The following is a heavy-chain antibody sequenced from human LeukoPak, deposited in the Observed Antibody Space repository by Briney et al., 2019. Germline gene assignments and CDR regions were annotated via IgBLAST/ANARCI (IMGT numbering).Heavy chain of an antibody. CDR3: ARAPITGYSSSWYRNIPLPEFDY. J-gene: IGHJ4*02. D-gene: IGHD6-13*01. CDR2: IYYSGST. V-gene: IGHV4-39*07. CDR1: GGSISSSSYY. Sequence: SETLSLTCTVSGGSISSSSYYWGWIRQPPGKGLEWIGSIYYSGSTYYNPSLKSRVTISVDTSKNQFSLKLSSVTAADTAVYYCARAPITGYSSSWYRNIPLPEFDYWGQGTLVAVSS.